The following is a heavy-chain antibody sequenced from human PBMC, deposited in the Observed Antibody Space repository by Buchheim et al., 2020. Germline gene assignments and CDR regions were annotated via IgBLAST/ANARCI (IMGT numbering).Heavy chain of an antibody. CDR3: ARAINEGCSGGSCYPSGNWFDP. J-gene: IGHJ5*02. Sequence: QVQLVQSGAEVKKPGSSVKVSCKASGGTFSSYTISWVRQAPGQGLEWMGRIIPILGIANYAQKFQGRVTITADKSTSTAYMELSSLRSEDTAVYYCARAINEGCSGGSCYPSGNWFDPWGQGTL. CDR1: GGTFSSYT. CDR2: IIPILGIA. V-gene: IGHV1-69*02. D-gene: IGHD2-15*01.